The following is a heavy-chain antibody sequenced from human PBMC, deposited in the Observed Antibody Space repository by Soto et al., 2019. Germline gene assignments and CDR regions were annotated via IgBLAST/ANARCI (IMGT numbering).Heavy chain of an antibody. J-gene: IGHJ4*02. CDR1: GFTFSSYS. CDR3: ARVPNSRSSKNRTDYFDY. Sequence: GGSLRLSCAASGFTFSSYSMNWIRQAPGKGLEWVSYISSSSSTIYYADSVKGRFTISRDNAKNSLYLQMNSLRDEDTAVYYCARVPNSRSSKNRTDYFDYWGQGTLVTVSS. CDR2: ISSSSSTI. D-gene: IGHD1-26*01. V-gene: IGHV3-48*02.